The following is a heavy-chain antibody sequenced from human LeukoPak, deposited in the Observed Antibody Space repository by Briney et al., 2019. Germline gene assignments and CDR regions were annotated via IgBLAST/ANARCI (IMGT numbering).Heavy chain of an antibody. V-gene: IGHV3-74*01. Sequence: GGSLRLSCAASGFTFSSHWMYWVRQLPGRGLVWVSRISGAGSTTNYADSVKGRFTISRDNAKNSLYLQMNSLRAEDTALYYCARDSEQAAFDYWGQGTLVTVSS. D-gene: IGHD1/OR15-1a*01. CDR3: ARDSEQAAFDY. CDR2: ISGAGSTT. CDR1: GFTFSSHW. J-gene: IGHJ4*02.